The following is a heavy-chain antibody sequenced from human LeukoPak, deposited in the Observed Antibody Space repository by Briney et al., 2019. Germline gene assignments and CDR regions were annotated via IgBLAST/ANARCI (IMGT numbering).Heavy chain of an antibody. CDR3: ARGRYSSGWYLYH. V-gene: IGHV1-8*01. D-gene: IGHD6-19*01. CDR1: GYIFTSYD. CDR2: MNPNSGNT. J-gene: IGHJ5*02. Sequence: ASVKVSCKASGYIFTSYDINWVRQATGQGLEWMGWMNPNSGNTGYAQKFQGRVTMTRNTSISTAYMELSSLRSEDTAVYYCARGRYSSGWYLYHWGQGTLVTVSS.